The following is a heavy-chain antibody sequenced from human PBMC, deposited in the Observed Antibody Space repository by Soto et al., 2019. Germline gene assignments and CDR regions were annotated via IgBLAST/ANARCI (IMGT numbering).Heavy chain of an antibody. CDR2: IYHTGSA. Sequence: ETLSLTCAVSGDSIGSTYYWGWIRQPPGKGLEWIASIYHTGSAYHNPSLKKRVTISLDTSSNQFSLKLSSVTAADTAVYYCARVPNSSSWYYFDPWGQGTLVTVSS. J-gene: IGHJ5*02. D-gene: IGHD6-13*01. V-gene: IGHV4-38-2*01. CDR1: GDSIGSTYY. CDR3: ARVPNSSSWYYFDP.